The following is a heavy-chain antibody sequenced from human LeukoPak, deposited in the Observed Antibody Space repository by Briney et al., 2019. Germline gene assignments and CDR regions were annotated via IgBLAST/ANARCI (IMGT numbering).Heavy chain of an antibody. Sequence: GGSLRLSCTASGFTFSSYAMNWARQAPGKGLEWVSAISGSGASTYYADSVKGRFTISRDNSKNTLYLQMNSLRAEDTAIYYCAKAALRYQLLSSLDYWGQGTLVTVSS. D-gene: IGHD2-2*01. CDR1: GFTFSSYA. CDR3: AKAALRYQLLSSLDY. CDR2: ISGSGAST. J-gene: IGHJ4*02. V-gene: IGHV3-23*01.